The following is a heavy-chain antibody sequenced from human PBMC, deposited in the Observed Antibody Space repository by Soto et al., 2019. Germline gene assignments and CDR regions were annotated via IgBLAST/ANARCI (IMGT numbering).Heavy chain of an antibody. D-gene: IGHD2-21*02. CDR3: ASGVVTAYALDY. Sequence: ASVKVSCKASGYTFTSYGISWVRQAPGQGLEWMGWISAYNGNTNYAQKPQGRVTMTTDTSTSTAYMELRSLRSDDTAVYYCASGVVTAYALDYWGQGTLVTVSS. CDR1: GYTFTSYG. CDR2: ISAYNGNT. J-gene: IGHJ4*02. V-gene: IGHV1-18*01.